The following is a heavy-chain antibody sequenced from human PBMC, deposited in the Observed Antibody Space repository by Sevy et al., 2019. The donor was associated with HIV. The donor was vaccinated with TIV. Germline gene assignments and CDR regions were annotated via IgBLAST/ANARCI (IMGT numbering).Heavy chain of an antibody. CDR3: ATDIVGGFAFDI. CDR1: GFSFRSYW. Sequence: GGSLRLSCAASGFSFRSYWMTWVRQAPGKGLEWVASIYQDGSEKYYMDSVKGRFTVSRDNAKNSLYLQMNSLRAEDTAVYYCATDIVGGFAFDIWGQGTMVTVSS. J-gene: IGHJ3*02. D-gene: IGHD2-15*01. CDR2: IYQDGSEK. V-gene: IGHV3-7*04.